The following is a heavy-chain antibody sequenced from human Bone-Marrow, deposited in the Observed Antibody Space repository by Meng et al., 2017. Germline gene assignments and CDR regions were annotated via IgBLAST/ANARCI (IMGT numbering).Heavy chain of an antibody. Sequence: GESLKISCAASGFTFSSYAMHWVRQAPGKGLEWVAVISYDGSNKYYADSVKGRFTISRDNSKNTLYLQMNSLRAEDTAVYYCARDTYSSSWYGWNYYYYYGKDVWGQGTTVTVSS. CDR1: GFTFSSYA. CDR3: ARDTYSSSWYGWNYYYYYGKDV. D-gene: IGHD6-13*01. CDR2: ISYDGSNK. J-gene: IGHJ6*02. V-gene: IGHV3-30*01.